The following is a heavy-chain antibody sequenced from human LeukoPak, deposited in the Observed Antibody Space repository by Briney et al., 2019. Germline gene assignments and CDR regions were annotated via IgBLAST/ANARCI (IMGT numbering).Heavy chain of an antibody. V-gene: IGHV4-4*08. CDR1: GGSISSYY. J-gene: IGHJ3*02. CDR3: ARAYHGVVTAPAHAFDI. D-gene: IGHD2-21*02. Sequence: PSETLSLTCTVSGGSISSYYWSWIRQPPGKGLEWIGRIYTSGSTNYNPSLKSRVTISVDTSKNQFSLKLSSVTAADTAVYYCARAYHGVVTAPAHAFDIWGQGTMVTVSS. CDR2: IYTSGST.